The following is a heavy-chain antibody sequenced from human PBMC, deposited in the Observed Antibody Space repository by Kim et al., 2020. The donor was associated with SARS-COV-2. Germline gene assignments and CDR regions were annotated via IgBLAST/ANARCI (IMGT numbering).Heavy chain of an antibody. CDR2: ISYDGSNK. Sequence: GGSLRLSCAASGFTFSRYAIHWLRQAPGKGLEWVTVISYDGSNKYYADSVKGRFTISRDNSKNTLYLQMNSLGAEDTAMYYCARECDCTSGWSALDHWGQGVLVTVSS. CDR3: ARECDCTSGWSALDH. J-gene: IGHJ4*02. D-gene: IGHD6-19*01. CDR1: GFTFSRYA. V-gene: IGHV3-30*04.